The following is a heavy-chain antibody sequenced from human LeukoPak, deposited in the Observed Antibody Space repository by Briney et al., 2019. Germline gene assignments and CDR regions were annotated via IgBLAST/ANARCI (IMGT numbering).Heavy chain of an antibody. V-gene: IGHV3-21*01. J-gene: IGHJ4*02. CDR1: GFTFSSYS. CDR2: ITSSSSYI. Sequence: PGGSLRLSCAASGFTFSSYSMNWVRQAPGKGLEWVSSITSSSSYIYYADSVRGRFTISRDNAEKSLYLQMNSLRVEDTAVYYCARDPGNYGSAHWGQGTLVTVSS. CDR3: ARDPGNYGSAH. D-gene: IGHD3-10*01.